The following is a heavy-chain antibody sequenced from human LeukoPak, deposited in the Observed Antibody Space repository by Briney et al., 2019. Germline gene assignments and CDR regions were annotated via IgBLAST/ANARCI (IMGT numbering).Heavy chain of an antibody. CDR2: ISSSSSYI. J-gene: IGHJ4*02. CDR1: GFTFSSYS. CDR3: AGNAGGGYSYGIDY. D-gene: IGHD5-18*01. Sequence: GGSLRLSCAASGFTFSSYSMNWDRQAPGKGLEWVSSISSSSSYIYYADSVKGRFTISRDNAKNSLYLQMNSLRAEDTAVYYCAGNAGGGYSYGIDYWGQGTLVTVSS. V-gene: IGHV3-21*01.